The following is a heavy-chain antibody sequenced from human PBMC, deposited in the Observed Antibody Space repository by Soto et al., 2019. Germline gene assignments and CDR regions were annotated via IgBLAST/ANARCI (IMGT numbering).Heavy chain of an antibody. D-gene: IGHD3-10*01. CDR3: AKDPPYVKLDRDENWFDP. CDR2: ISGSGGST. V-gene: IGHV3-23*01. J-gene: IGHJ5*02. Sequence: GGSLRLSCAASGFTFSSYAMSWVRQAPGKGLEWVSAISGSGGSTYYADSVKGRFTISRDNSKNTLYLQMNSLRAEDTAVYYCAKDPPYVKLDRDENWFDPWGQGTLVTVSS. CDR1: GFTFSSYA.